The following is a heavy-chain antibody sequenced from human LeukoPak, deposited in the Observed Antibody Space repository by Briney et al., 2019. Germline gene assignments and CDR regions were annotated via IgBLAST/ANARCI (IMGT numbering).Heavy chain of an antibody. CDR2: ISASGGST. CDR1: GFTFSSYA. V-gene: IGHV3-23*01. Sequence: GGSLRLSCAASGFTFSSYAMSWVRQAPGKGLEWVSAISASGGSTYYADSVKGRFTISRDNSKNTLYLQMNSLRAEDTAVYYCAQNSILRFLEWLFDYWGQGTLVTVSS. D-gene: IGHD3-3*01. J-gene: IGHJ4*02. CDR3: AQNSILRFLEWLFDY.